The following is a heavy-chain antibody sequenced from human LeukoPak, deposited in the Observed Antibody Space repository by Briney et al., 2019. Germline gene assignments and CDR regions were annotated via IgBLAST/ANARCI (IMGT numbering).Heavy chain of an antibody. CDR1: GFSFSGYG. D-gene: IGHD3-22*01. J-gene: IGHJ4*02. Sequence: GGSLRLSCAASGFSFSGYGMHWVRQAPGKGLEWLSYISSSSTTIYYADSVKGRFTISRDNAKNSLYLQMNSLRAEDTALYYCARDEYYDSSGYTSWGQGTLVTVSS. CDR3: ARDEYYDSSGYTS. CDR2: ISSSSTTI. V-gene: IGHV3-48*01.